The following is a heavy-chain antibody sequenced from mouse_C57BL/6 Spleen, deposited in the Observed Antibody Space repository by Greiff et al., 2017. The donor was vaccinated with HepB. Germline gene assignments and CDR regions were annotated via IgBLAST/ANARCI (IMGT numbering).Heavy chain of an antibody. CDR2: IYPGSGNT. V-gene: IGHV1-76*01. J-gene: IGHJ3*01. Sequence: VQVVESGAELVRPGASVKLSCKASGYTFTDYYINWVKQRPGQGLEWIARIYPGSGNTYYNEKFKGKATLTAEKSSSTAYMQLSSLTSEDSAVYFCARMNYDFAYWGQGTLVTVSA. D-gene: IGHD2-4*01. CDR1: GYTFTDYY. CDR3: ARMNYDFAY.